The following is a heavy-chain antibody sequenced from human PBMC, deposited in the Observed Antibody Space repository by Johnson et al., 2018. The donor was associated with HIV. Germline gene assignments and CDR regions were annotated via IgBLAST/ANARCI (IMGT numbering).Heavy chain of an antibody. J-gene: IGHJ3*01. CDR1: GFTVSSNY. D-gene: IGHD1-7*01. Sequence: QVQLVESGGGVVRPGRSLRLSCAASGFTVSSNYMSWVRQAPGKGLEYVSGFGADGESTYYANSVKGRFTISRDDSKKSLYLQINSLRTEDTAVYYCARENYRRRDAFDVWGQGTVVIVSS. CDR2: FGADGEST. CDR3: ARENYRRRDAFDV. V-gene: IGHV3-64*04.